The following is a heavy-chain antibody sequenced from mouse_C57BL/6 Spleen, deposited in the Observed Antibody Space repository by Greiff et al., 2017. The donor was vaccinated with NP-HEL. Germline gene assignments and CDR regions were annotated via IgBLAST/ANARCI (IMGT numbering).Heavy chain of an antibody. J-gene: IGHJ4*01. CDR3: ARSPFYGNYEKRLENYAMDY. CDR1: GFTFTDYY. D-gene: IGHD2-1*01. CDR2: IRNKANGYTT. V-gene: IGHV7-3*01. Sequence: EVKLMESGGGLVQPGGSLSLSCAASGFTFTDYYMSWVRQPPGKALEWLGFIRNKANGYTTEYSASVKGRFTISRDNSQSILYLQMNALRAEDRATYYCARSPFYGNYEKRLENYAMDYWGQGTSVTVSS.